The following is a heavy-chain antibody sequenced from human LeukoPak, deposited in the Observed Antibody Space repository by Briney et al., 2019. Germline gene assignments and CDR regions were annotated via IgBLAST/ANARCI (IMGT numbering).Heavy chain of an antibody. D-gene: IGHD6-19*01. CDR1: GVTFSDDY. J-gene: IGHJ4*02. Sequence: GGSLRLSCAVSGVTFSDDYMNWVRQSPGKGLECISYISSLSRVANDADSVKGRFTISTDNAKASLYLQMNNLRAEHTAVYHCARSIAVAGDLDSWGPGTLVTVSS. CDR3: ARSIAVAGDLDS. CDR2: ISSLSRVA. V-gene: IGHV3-11*06.